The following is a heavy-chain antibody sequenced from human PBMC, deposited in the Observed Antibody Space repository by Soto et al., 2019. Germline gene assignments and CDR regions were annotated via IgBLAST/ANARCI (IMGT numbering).Heavy chain of an antibody. J-gene: IGHJ6*02. D-gene: IGHD3-10*01. V-gene: IGHV1-46*01. CDR2: INPSGGST. CDR3: ARACITMVRGVSSLLSLGMDV. CDR1: GYTFTSYY. Sequence: ASVKVSCMASGYTFTSYYMHWVRQPPGQGLEWMGIINPSGGSTSYAQKFQGRVTMTRDTSTSTVYMELSSLRSEDTAVYYCARACITMVRGVSSLLSLGMDVWGQGTTVTAP.